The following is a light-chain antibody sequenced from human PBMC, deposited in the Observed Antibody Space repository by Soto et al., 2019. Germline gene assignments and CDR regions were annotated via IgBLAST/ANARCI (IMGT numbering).Light chain of an antibody. CDR1: SSDVGGYNY. Sequence: QSVLTQPASVSGSPGQSITISCTGTSSDVGGYNYVSWYQQPPSKAPKLMIYDVSNRPSGVSIRFSGSKSGNTASLTISGLQAEDEADYYCSSYTISSTLVFGGGTKLTVL. V-gene: IGLV2-14*01. J-gene: IGLJ3*02. CDR2: DVS. CDR3: SSYTISSTLV.